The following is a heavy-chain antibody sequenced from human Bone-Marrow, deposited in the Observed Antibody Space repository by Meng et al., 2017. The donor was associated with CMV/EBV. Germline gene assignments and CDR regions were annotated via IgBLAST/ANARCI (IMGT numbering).Heavy chain of an antibody. CDR3: ARQVVPALPFDN. CDR1: GFTVSNNF. V-gene: IGHV3-66*02. CDR2: IHRGGRT. D-gene: IGHD2-2*01. J-gene: IGHJ4*02. Sequence: GGSLRLSREASGFTVSNNFMSWVRQAPGRGLDWVSVIHRGGRTYYADSVKGRFTISRDNSKNTLYLQMNSLRAEDTAVYYCARQVVPALPFDNWGQGTLVTVSS.